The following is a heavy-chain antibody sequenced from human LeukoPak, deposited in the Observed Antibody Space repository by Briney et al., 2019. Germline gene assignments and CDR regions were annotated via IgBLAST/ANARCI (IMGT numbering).Heavy chain of an antibody. J-gene: IGHJ4*02. D-gene: IGHD2-15*01. CDR3: AREDVAVTLLFDS. V-gene: IGHV3-21*04. CDR1: GFTFSSYS. CDR2: ISSSSSYI. Sequence: PGGSLRLSCAASGFTFSSYSMTWVRQAPGKGLEWVSSISSSSSYIYYADSVKGRFTISRDNAKNSLYLQMNSLRAEDTAVYFCAREDVAVTLLFDSWGQGTLVTVSS.